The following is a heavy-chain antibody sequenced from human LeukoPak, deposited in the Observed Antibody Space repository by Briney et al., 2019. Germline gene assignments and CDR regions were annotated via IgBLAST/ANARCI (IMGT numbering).Heavy chain of an antibody. Sequence: PGGSQRLSCAASGFTFSSYWMSWVRQAPGKGLEWVANINQDGSEKYYVDSVKGRFTISRDNAKSSLYLQMNSLRAEDTAVYYCARESGSGYDYWGQGTLVTVSS. J-gene: IGHJ4*02. CDR1: GFTFSSYW. D-gene: IGHD5-12*01. V-gene: IGHV3-7*04. CDR3: ARESGSGYDY. CDR2: INQDGSEK.